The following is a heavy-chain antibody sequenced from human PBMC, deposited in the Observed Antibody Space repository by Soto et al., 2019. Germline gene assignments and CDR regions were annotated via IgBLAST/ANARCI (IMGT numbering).Heavy chain of an antibody. V-gene: IGHV3-23*01. Sequence: EVQLLESGGGLVQPGGSLRLSCAASGFIFSTYAMNWVRQAPGKGLEWVSIISNVGDSTHYIDSVKGRFTISRDNSKNTLYLQMNSLRAEDTAVYYCAKVGGYCSGGSCYSTSEYGTDVWGQGTTVTVSS. CDR1: GFIFSTYA. D-gene: IGHD2-15*01. J-gene: IGHJ6*02. CDR2: ISNVGDST. CDR3: AKVGGYCSGGSCYSTSEYGTDV.